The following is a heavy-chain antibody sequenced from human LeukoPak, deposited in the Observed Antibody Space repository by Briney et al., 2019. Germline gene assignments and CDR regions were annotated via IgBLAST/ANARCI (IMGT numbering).Heavy chain of an antibody. D-gene: IGHD3-22*01. V-gene: IGHV1-24*01. J-gene: IGHJ4*02. Sequence: ASVKVSCTVSGYTLTELSMHWVRQAPGKGLEWMGGFDPEDGETIYAQTFQGRVTMTEDTSTDTAYMELSSLRSEDTAVYYCATDISLSSGYVYWGQGTLVTVSS. CDR2: FDPEDGET. CDR1: GYTLTELS. CDR3: ATDISLSSGYVY.